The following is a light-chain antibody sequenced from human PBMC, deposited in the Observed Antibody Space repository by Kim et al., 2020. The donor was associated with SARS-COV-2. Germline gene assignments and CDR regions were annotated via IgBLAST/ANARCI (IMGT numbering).Light chain of an antibody. Sequence: QRVTISGSGSSSNIVRNYVYGYQQLPGTAPKLLIYKNNQRPSGVPDRISGSKSGTSASLAISGLRSEDEADYYCAAWDDSLSGRVFGGGTQLTVL. J-gene: IGLJ3*02. CDR3: AAWDDSLSGRV. V-gene: IGLV1-47*01. CDR1: SSNIVRNY. CDR2: KNN.